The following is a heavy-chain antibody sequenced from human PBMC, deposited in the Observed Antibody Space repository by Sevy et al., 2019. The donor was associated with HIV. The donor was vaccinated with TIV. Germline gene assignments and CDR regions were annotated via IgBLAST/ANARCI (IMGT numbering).Heavy chain of an antibody. CDR2: IYNRGNTDYNT. V-gene: IGHV4-4*07. CDR1: GASITTNY. CDR3: ARAVFSTSGTYYFDY. J-gene: IGHJ4*02. D-gene: IGHD5-12*01. Sequence: SETLSLTCIVSGASITTNYWSWIRQPAGKGLELIGRIYNRGNTDYNTNYNPSLESRVSMSIDTSKNQFSLNLGPVTVADTAVYYCARAVFSTSGTYYFDYWGQGTLVTVSS.